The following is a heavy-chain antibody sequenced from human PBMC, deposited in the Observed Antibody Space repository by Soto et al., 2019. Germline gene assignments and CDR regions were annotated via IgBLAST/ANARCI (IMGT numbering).Heavy chain of an antibody. J-gene: IGHJ4*02. V-gene: IGHV1-2*04. Sequence: GASVKVSCKASGYTLTGYYMHWVRQSPGQGLEWMGWINPNSGGTNYAQKFQGWVTMTRDTSISTAYMELSRLRSDDTAVYYCARDGTIAAAGPLWDYWGQGTLVTVSS. D-gene: IGHD6-13*01. CDR3: ARDGTIAAAGPLWDY. CDR2: INPNSGGT. CDR1: GYTLTGYY.